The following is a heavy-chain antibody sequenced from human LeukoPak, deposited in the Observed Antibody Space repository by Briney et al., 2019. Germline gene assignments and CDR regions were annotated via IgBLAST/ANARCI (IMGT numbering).Heavy chain of an antibody. CDR2: IDHSGNAIY. J-gene: IGHJ2*01. CDR1: GETMRNYY. D-gene: IGHD3-22*01. Sequence: SETLSLTCTVAGETMRNYYWNWIRQAPGKGLEWIGYIDHSGNAIYNYNPSLTGRVIISEDASQNQFSLKLTSVTAADTAVYYCAKAGYDSPLYWYFDLWGRGTLVTVSS. V-gene: IGHV4-59*08. CDR3: AKAGYDSPLYWYFDL.